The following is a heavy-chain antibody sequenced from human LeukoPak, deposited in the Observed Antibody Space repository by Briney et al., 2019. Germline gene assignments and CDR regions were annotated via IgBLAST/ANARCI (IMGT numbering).Heavy chain of an antibody. J-gene: IGHJ4*02. CDR3: ARAGFGLAPHRGTPFDY. CDR2: INHSGST. D-gene: IGHD3-10*01. CDR1: GGSFSDYY. V-gene: IGHV4-34*01. Sequence: SETLSLTCAVYGGSFSDYYWSWIRQPPGKGLEWIGEINHSGSTNYNPSLKTRVTISVDTSKNQFSLKLKSVTAADTAMYYCARAGFGLAPHRGTPFDYWGQGTLVTVSS.